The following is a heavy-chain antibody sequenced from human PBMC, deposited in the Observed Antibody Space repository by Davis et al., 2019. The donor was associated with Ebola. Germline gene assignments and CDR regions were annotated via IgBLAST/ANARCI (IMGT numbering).Heavy chain of an antibody. J-gene: IGHJ4*02. CDR1: GFTFSGSA. V-gene: IGHV3-73*01. CDR3: TAGGYGSGSRGDY. Sequence: GESLKISCAASGFTFSGSAMHWVRQASGKGLEWVGRIRSKANSYATAYAASVKCRFTISRDDSKNTAYLQMNSLKTEDTAVYYCTAGGYGSGSRGDYWGQGTLVTVSS. CDR2: IRSKANSYAT. D-gene: IGHD3-10*01.